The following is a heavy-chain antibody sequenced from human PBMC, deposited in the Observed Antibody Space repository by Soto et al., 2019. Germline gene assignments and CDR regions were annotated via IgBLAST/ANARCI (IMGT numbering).Heavy chain of an antibody. J-gene: IGHJ4*02. Sequence: EVQLVESGGGLVQRGGSLRLSCAASGFTFSNYWMSWVRQAPGKGLEWVANIKQDGSEIDSVDSVKGRLTISRDNAKNSLYLQMNSLRAEDTALYYCARIGYRSSSFDYWGQGTLVTVSS. D-gene: IGHD6-6*01. CDR1: GFTFSNYW. CDR2: IKQDGSEI. CDR3: ARIGYRSSSFDY. V-gene: IGHV3-7*01.